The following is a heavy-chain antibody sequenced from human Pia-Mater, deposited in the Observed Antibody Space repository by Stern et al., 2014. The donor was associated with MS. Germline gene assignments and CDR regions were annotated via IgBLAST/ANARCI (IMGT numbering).Heavy chain of an antibody. CDR3: VKDISGWFAY. Sequence: EVQLVESGGGWVQPGGSLRLSRVASGFTFSTYWMTWVRQAPGKGPEWVAKSNQDVSGKYHVDSVRGRFSISRDNANKTLYLQLNNLRVEDTARYYCVKDISGWFAYWGQGTLVTVSS. V-gene: IGHV3-7*04. D-gene: IGHD6-19*01. CDR2: SNQDVSGK. CDR1: GFTFSTYW. J-gene: IGHJ5*01.